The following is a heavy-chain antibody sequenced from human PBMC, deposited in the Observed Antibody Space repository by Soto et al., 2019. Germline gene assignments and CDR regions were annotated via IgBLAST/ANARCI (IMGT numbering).Heavy chain of an antibody. D-gene: IGHD2-2*01. CDR2: IYWDDDK. J-gene: IGHJ3*01. Sequence: QITLKESGPTLVKPTQTLTLTCTFSGFSLSADGVGVGWIRQPPGKALEWLALIYWDDDKRYRPSLKSRLTITKDTSKNPVVLTMTNMAPVDTATYYCAHAYGGTSWPNDAFDVWGQGTVVTVSS. CDR1: GFSLSADGVG. V-gene: IGHV2-5*02. CDR3: AHAYGGTSWPNDAFDV.